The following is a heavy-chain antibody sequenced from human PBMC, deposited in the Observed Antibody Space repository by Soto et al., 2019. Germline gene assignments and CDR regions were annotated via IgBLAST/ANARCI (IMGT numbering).Heavy chain of an antibody. CDR2: IWYDGSNK. D-gene: IGHD4-17*01. CDR3: ARSHTPYGDLGDWFDP. J-gene: IGHJ5*02. CDR1: GFTFSSYG. Sequence: QVQLVESGGGVVQPGRSLRLSCAASGFTFSSYGMHWVRQAPGKGLEWVAVIWYDGSNKYYADSVKGRFTISRDNSKNTLYLQMNSLRAEDTAVYYCARSHTPYGDLGDWFDPWGQGTLVTVSS. V-gene: IGHV3-33*01.